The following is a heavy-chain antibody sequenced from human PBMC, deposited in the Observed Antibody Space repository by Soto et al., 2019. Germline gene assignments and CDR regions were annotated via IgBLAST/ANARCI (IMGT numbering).Heavy chain of an antibody. V-gene: IGHV3-30*18. J-gene: IGHJ6*02. Sequence: PGGSLRLSCAASGFTFSSYGMHWVRQAPGKGLEWVAVISYDGSNKYYADSVKGRFTISRDNSKNTLYLQMNSLRAEDTAVYYCAKDRGVTGYYYGMDVWGQGTTVTVSS. CDR2: ISYDGSNK. CDR3: AKDRGVTGYYYGMDV. CDR1: GFTFSSYG. D-gene: IGHD2-21*02.